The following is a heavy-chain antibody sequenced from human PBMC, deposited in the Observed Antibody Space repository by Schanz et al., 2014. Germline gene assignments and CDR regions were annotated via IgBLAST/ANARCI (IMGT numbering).Heavy chain of an antibody. D-gene: IGHD4-17*01. CDR3: ARELRLEYYWDY. CDR1: GYTFTGYY. Sequence: QVQLLQSGAEVKKPGASVKVSCKASGYTFTGYYMHWVRQAPGQALEWMGRINPNSGGTNYAQKLQGRVTMNRDTSISTAYMELSSLRSDDTAVYYCARELRLEYYWDYWGQGTQVTVSS. CDR2: INPNSGGT. V-gene: IGHV1-2*02. J-gene: IGHJ4*02.